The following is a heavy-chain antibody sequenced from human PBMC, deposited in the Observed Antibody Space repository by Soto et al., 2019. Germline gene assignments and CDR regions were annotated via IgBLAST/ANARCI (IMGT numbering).Heavy chain of an antibody. CDR1: GGSFSGYY. CDR2: INHSGST. J-gene: IGHJ5*02. Sequence: KPSETLSLTCAVYGGSFSGYYWSWIRQPPGKGLEWIGEINHSGSTNYNPSLKSRVTISVDTSKNQFSLKLSSVTAADTAVYYCARISHPFTYYDFWSGPGWFDPWGQGTLVTVSS. V-gene: IGHV4-34*01. CDR3: ARISHPFTYYDFWSGPGWFDP. D-gene: IGHD3-3*01.